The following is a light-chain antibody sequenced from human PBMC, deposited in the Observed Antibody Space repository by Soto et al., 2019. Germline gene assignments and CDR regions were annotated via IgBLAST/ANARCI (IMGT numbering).Light chain of an antibody. J-gene: IGLJ1*01. Sequence: QSVLTQPASVSGSPGQAITISCSGTSSDVGAFNYVSWYQQHPGKAPTLMIYDVSNRPSGVSNRFTGSKSGNTASLTISGLRAEDEADYYCNSYTSNNTYVFGTGTKLTVL. CDR3: NSYTSNNTYV. V-gene: IGLV2-14*03. CDR2: DVS. CDR1: SSDVGAFNY.